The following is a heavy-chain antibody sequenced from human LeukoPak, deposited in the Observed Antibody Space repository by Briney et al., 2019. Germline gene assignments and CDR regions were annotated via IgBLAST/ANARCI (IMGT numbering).Heavy chain of an antibody. V-gene: IGHV3-7*01. D-gene: IGHD5-24*01. J-gene: IGHJ4*02. CDR1: GFTFSDYW. Sequence: GGSLRLSCAGSGFTFSDYWVDWVRQAPEKGLEWVANINKDGTEKNYLESVKGRFTISRDNAKNSLYLQMNNLRAEDTAVYYCARNRGWQQFDYWGQGTLVTVSS. CDR2: INKDGTEK. CDR3: ARNRGWQQFDY.